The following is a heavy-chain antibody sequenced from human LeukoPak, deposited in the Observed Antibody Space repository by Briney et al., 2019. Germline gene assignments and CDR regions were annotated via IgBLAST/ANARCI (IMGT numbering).Heavy chain of an antibody. J-gene: IGHJ5*02. V-gene: IGHV4-34*01. D-gene: IGHD1-26*01. CDR3: ARVEWDLNWFDP. CDR2: INHSGST. CDR1: GGSFSGYY. Sequence: SETLSLTCAVYGGSFSGYYWSWIRQPPGKGLEWLGEINHSGSTNYNPSLKSRVTISVDTSKNQFSLKLSSVTAADTAVYYCARVEWDLNWFDPWGQGTLVTVSS.